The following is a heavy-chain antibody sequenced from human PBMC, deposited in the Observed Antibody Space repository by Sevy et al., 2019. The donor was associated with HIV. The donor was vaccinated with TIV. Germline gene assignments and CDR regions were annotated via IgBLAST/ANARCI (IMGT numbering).Heavy chain of an antibody. Sequence: SETLSLTCTVSGGSISSYYWSWIRQPPGKGLEWIGYIYYSGSTNYNPSLKSRVTISVDTSKNQFSLKLSSVTAADTAVYYCARSRGSTKFTGGWFHPWGQGTLVTVSS. CDR1: GGSISSYY. CDR2: IYYSGST. CDR3: ARSRGSTKFTGGWFHP. J-gene: IGHJ5*02. D-gene: IGHD2-8*02. V-gene: IGHV4-59*01.